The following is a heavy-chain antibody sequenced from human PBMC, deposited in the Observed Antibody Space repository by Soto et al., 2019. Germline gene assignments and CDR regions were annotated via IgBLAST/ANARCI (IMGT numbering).Heavy chain of an antibody. J-gene: IGHJ6*02. CDR2: INHRGSS. Sequence: QVQLQQWGAGLLKPSATLSLTCAVNGGSLSGYYWTWIRQSPGKGLEWIGEINHRGSSDYNPSLKSRVTLSIDASMNHVTLELTSVTAADTAVYYCARSDNRNSLYGVDVWGQGTAVTVSS. CDR3: ARSDNRNSLYGVDV. CDR1: GGSLSGYY. V-gene: IGHV4-34*01. D-gene: IGHD1-7*01.